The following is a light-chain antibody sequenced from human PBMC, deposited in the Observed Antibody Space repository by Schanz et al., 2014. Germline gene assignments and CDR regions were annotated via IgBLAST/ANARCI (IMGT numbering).Light chain of an antibody. CDR1: QRVSVW. V-gene: IGKV1-5*03. CDR2: KTS. CDR3: QQYNSYSEWT. J-gene: IGKJ1*01. Sequence: DIQMTQSPSSLSASVGDRVTITCRASQRVSVWLAWYQQKPGKVPRLLIYKTSTLESGVPSRFSGSGSGTEFTLTISSLQPDDFATYYCQQYNSYSEWTFGQGTKVEIK.